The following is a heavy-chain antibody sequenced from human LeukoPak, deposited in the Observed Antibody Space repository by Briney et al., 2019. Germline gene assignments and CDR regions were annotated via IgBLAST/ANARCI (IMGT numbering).Heavy chain of an antibody. D-gene: IGHD3-22*01. J-gene: IGHJ6*04. CDR2: IYYSGST. Sequence: PSETLSLTCTVSGGSISSHYWSWIRQPPGKGLEWIGYIYYSGSTNYNPSLKSRVTISVDTSKNQFSLKLSSVTAADTAVYYCARDAPPYYYDSSGYPLDVWGKGTTVTVSS. V-gene: IGHV4-59*11. CDR3: ARDAPPYYYDSSGYPLDV. CDR1: GGSISSHY.